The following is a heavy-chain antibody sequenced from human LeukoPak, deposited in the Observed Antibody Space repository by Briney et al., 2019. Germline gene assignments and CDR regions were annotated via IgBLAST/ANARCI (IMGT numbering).Heavy chain of an antibody. Sequence: ASVKVSCKASGYTFTSYDINWVRQATGQGLEWMGWMNPNSGNTGYAQKLQGRVTMTTDTSTSTAYMELRSLRSDDTAVYYCARVYDILTGYYIDYWGQGTLVTVSS. CDR2: MNPNSGNT. V-gene: IGHV1-8*01. J-gene: IGHJ4*02. D-gene: IGHD3-9*01. CDR3: ARVYDILTGYYIDY. CDR1: GYTFTSYD.